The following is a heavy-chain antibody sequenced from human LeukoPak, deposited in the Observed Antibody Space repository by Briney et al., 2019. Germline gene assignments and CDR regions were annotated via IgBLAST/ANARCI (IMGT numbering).Heavy chain of an antibody. CDR1: GYTFTGYY. Sequence: ASEKVSCKASGYTFTGYYMHWVRQAPGQGLEWMGWINPNSGGTNYAQKFQGRVTMTRDTSISTAYMELSRLRSDDTAVYYCARVLSVAVAFDYWGQGTLVTVSS. CDR3: ARVLSVAVAFDY. J-gene: IGHJ4*02. CDR2: INPNSGGT. D-gene: IGHD6-19*01. V-gene: IGHV1-2*02.